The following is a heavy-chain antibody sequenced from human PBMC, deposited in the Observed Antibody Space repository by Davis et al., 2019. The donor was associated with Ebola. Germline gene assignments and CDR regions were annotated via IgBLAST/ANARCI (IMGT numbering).Heavy chain of an antibody. CDR2: IRSKANSYAT. Sequence: PGGSLRLSCAASGFTFSGSATHWVRQASGKGLEWIGRIRSKANSYATAYAASVKGRFTTSRDDSKNTAYLQINILKTEDTAVYYCTIAAAGNFNDYWGQGTLVTVSS. J-gene: IGHJ4*02. D-gene: IGHD6-13*01. CDR1: GFTFSGSA. CDR3: TIAAAGNFNDY. V-gene: IGHV3-73*01.